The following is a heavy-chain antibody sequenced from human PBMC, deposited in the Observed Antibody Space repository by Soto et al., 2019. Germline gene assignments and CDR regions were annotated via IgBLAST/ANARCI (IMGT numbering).Heavy chain of an antibody. J-gene: IGHJ4*02. CDR3: AKDLTTITFGGVIVGADY. CDR2: ISGSGGST. Sequence: PGGSLRLSCAASGFTFSSYAMSWVRQAPGKGLEWVSAISGSGGSTYYADSVKGRFTISRDNSKNTLYLQMNSLRAEDTAVYYCAKDLTTITFGGVIVGADYWGQGTLVTVSS. V-gene: IGHV3-23*01. CDR1: GFTFSSYA. D-gene: IGHD3-16*02.